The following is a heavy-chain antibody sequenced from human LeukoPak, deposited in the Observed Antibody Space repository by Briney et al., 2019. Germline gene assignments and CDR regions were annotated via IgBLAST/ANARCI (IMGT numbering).Heavy chain of an antibody. CDR3: ARAGEGFSYGFFDY. Sequence: GGSLRLSCAASGFTFNTYSMNWVRQAPGKGLEWVSYISRSSSTIYYSDSVKGRFTISRDNAKNSLYLQMNSLRAEDTAVYYCARAGEGFSYGFFDYWGQGTLVTVSS. D-gene: IGHD5-18*01. V-gene: IGHV3-48*04. CDR1: GFTFNTYS. CDR2: ISRSSSTI. J-gene: IGHJ4*02.